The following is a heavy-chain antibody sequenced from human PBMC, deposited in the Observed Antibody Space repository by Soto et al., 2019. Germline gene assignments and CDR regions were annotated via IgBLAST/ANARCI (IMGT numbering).Heavy chain of an antibody. V-gene: IGHV3-30*18. D-gene: IGHD1-26*01. Sequence: VQLVESGGGLVQPGGSLRLSCAASGFTFSSFGMHWVRQAPGKGLEWVALISYDGNNKYSADSVKGRFTISRDNSKNTLYLQMNSLRAEDTAVYYCSKQQVGATDYYYYG. CDR2: ISYDGNNK. CDR3: SKQQVGATDYYYYG. J-gene: IGHJ6*01. CDR1: GFTFSSFG.